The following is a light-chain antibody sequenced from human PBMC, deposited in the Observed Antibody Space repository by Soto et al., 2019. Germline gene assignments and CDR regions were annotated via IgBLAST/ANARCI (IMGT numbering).Light chain of an antibody. CDR2: VAS. Sequence: ELVLPQSPGTLSLSPGERATLSCRASQTVPSRYLAWYQKKAGQAPRLLVFVASTSATGIPDRFSGSGSGTDFTLTISRLEPEDCAVYDCLQFAISPKTFGQGTKVEIK. V-gene: IGKV3-20*01. CDR3: LQFAISPKT. J-gene: IGKJ1*01. CDR1: QTVPSRY.